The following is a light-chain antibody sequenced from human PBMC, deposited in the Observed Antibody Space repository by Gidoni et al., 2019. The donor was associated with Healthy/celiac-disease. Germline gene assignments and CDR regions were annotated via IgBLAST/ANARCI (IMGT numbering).Light chain of an antibody. CDR1: SSDVGGYNS. V-gene: IGLV2-14*01. J-gene: IGLJ3*02. Sequence: QSALTQPASVSASPGQSITISCSGTSSDVGGYNSVSWYQQHQGKAPKRMIYEVSNRPSGVSNRCSGAKSGNTASLTISGLQAEDEADYYCSLYTSSSTLEFGGGTKLTVL. CDR2: EVS. CDR3: SLYTSSSTLE.